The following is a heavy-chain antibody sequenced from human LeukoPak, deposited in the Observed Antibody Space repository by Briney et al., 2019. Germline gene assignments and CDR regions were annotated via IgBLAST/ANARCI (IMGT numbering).Heavy chain of an antibody. CDR3: ARRRGEYYYDSSGYYYNDAFDI. J-gene: IGHJ3*02. Sequence: SETLSLTCTVSGGSISSYYWSWIRQPPGKGLEWVGYIYYSGSTNYNPSLKSRVTISVDTSKNQFSLKLSSVTAADTAVYYCARRRGEYYYDSSGYYYNDAFDIWGQGTMVTVSS. CDR2: IYYSGST. D-gene: IGHD3-22*01. V-gene: IGHV4-59*08. CDR1: GGSISSYY.